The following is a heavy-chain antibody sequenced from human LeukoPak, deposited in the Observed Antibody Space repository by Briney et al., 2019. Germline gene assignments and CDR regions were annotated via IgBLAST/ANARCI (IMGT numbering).Heavy chain of an antibody. CDR1: AFSFSGHW. Sequence: PGGSLRLSRAASAFSFSGHWMHWVRQDAGRGLVWLSVISSEGSRAIYADSVKGRFTISRDNAKNTLSLQKNSLRAEDTAIYFCARDLYCGGNCYPYYLDNWGQGNLVTVSS. CDR3: ARDLYCGGNCYPYYLDN. D-gene: IGHD2-21*02. J-gene: IGHJ4*02. CDR2: ISSEGSRA. V-gene: IGHV3-74*01.